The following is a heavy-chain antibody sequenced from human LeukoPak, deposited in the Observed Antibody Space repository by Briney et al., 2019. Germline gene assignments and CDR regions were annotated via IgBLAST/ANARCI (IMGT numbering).Heavy chain of an antibody. CDR2: ITGSGGDT. D-gene: IGHD2-21*02. CDR1: GFTFSSYA. V-gene: IGHV3-23*01. Sequence: GGSLRLSCAASGFTFSSYAMSWVRQAPGKGLVWVSAITGSGGDTYYADSVKGRFTISRDNSKNTLYLQMNSLRAEDTAVYYCAKDPTYCGGDCYLEYFQHWGQGTLVTVSS. J-gene: IGHJ1*01. CDR3: AKDPTYCGGDCYLEYFQH.